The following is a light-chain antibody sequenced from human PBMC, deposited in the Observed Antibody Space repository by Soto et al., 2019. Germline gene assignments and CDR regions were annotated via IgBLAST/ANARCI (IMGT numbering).Light chain of an antibody. V-gene: IGKV3-20*01. J-gene: IGKJ4*01. CDR1: QSVCSY. CDR3: QQYGSSPLT. CDR2: ATS. Sequence: IVLTQSPGTLSLSPGERATLSCRASQSVCSYFAWYQQKPGQAPRLLIYATSSRATGIPDRFSGSGSGTDFTLTISRLEPEDFAVYFCQQYGSSPLTFGGGTKVDIK.